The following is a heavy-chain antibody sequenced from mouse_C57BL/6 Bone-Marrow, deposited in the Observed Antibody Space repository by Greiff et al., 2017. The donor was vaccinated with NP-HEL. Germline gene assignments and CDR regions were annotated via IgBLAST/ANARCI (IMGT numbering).Heavy chain of an antibody. CDR2: IYPGDGET. CDR3: ARRELGYYYGSSPWFAY. D-gene: IGHD1-1*01. CDR1: GYAFSSYW. V-gene: IGHV1-80*01. Sequence: QVQLQQSGAELVKPGASVKISCKASGYAFSSYWMNWVKQRPGKGLEWIGQIYPGDGETNYNGKFKGKATLTADKSSSTAYMPLSSLTSEDSAVYFCARRELGYYYGSSPWFAYWGQGTLVTVSA. J-gene: IGHJ3*01.